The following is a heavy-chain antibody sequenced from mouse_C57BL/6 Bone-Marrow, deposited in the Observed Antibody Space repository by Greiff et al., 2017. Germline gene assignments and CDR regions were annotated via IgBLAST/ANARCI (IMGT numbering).Heavy chain of an antibody. Sequence: EVKLQQPGPELVKPGASVKISCKASGYSFTGYYMNWVKQSPEKSLEWIGKINPSTGGTTYNQKFKAKATLTVDKSSSTAYVQLKSLTSEDSAVYYCARDDYDWAMDYWGQGTSVTVSA. J-gene: IGHJ4*01. CDR2: INPSTGGT. V-gene: IGHV1-42*01. CDR1: GYSFTGYY. D-gene: IGHD2-4*01. CDR3: ARDDYDWAMDY.